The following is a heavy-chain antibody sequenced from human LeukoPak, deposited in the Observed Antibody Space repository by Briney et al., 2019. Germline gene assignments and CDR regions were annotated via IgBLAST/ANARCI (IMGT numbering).Heavy chain of an antibody. CDR3: ARESASVFSMIRGVGWFDP. V-gene: IGHV4-4*07. CDR2: VNSTGYT. Sequence: SQTLSLSSVAAAGAISKDYWNWIQQPAWRELDWIGRVNSTGYTEYNPSLTSRVTMSVDTSKNQFFLKLKSVTAADTAVYYCARESASVFSMIRGVGWFDPWGQGTLVTVSS. D-gene: IGHD3-10*01. J-gene: IGHJ5*02. CDR1: AGAISKDY.